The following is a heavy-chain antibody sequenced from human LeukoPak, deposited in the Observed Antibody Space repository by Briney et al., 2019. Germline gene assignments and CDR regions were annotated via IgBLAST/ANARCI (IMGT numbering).Heavy chain of an antibody. CDR1: GFTFNNYG. V-gene: IGHV1-18*01. Sequence: ASVKVSCKASGFTFNNYGISWARQAPGQGLEWMGWISTYNGDTNYAQNLQGRATKTRDTSTSTAYMELRSLRSDDTAVYYCARDPSNTSGRYIYFDSWSQGTLVTVSS. J-gene: IGHJ4*02. D-gene: IGHD6-19*01. CDR3: ARDPSNTSGRYIYFDS. CDR2: ISTYNGDT.